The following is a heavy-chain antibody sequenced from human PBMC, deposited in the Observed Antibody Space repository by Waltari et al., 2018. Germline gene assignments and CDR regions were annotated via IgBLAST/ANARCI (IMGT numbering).Heavy chain of an antibody. V-gene: IGHV3-23*01. J-gene: IGHJ6*02. Sequence: EVQLLESGGGLVQPGGSLRLSCAASGFTFSGYAMSWVGQAPGKGLGWVSAISGSGGSTYYADSVKGRFTISRDNSKNTLYLQMNSLRAEDTAVYYCAKDRGTIFGVVIGPFGRYGMDVWGQGTTVTVSS. CDR3: AKDRGTIFGVVIGPFGRYGMDV. CDR2: ISGSGGST. D-gene: IGHD3-3*01. CDR1: GFTFSGYA.